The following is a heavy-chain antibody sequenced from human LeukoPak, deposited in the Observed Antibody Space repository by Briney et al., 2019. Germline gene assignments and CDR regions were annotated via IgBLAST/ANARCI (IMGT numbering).Heavy chain of an antibody. CDR3: AGGRIAVSSNWFDP. Sequence: PSQTLSLTCTVSGGSISSGSYYWSWIRQPAGKGLEWIGRIYTSGSTNYNPSLKSRVTISVDTSKNQFSLKLSSVTAADTAVYYCAGGRIAVSSNWFDPWGQGTLVTVSS. J-gene: IGHJ5*02. CDR2: IYTSGST. V-gene: IGHV4-61*02. CDR1: GGSISSGSYY. D-gene: IGHD6-19*01.